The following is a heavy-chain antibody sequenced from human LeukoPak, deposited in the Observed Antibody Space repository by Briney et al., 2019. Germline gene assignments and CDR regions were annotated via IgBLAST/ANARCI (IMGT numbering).Heavy chain of an antibody. CDR1: GGSISSGGYY. Sequence: SETLSLTCTVSGGSISSGGYYWSWIRQPPGKGLEWIGYIYHSGSTYYNPSLKSRVTISVDTSKNQFSLKLSSVTAADTAVYYCASTVLDIVVVPAAPGYMDVWGKGTTVTVSS. J-gene: IGHJ6*03. CDR3: ASTVLDIVVVPAAPGYMDV. D-gene: IGHD2-2*03. V-gene: IGHV4-30-2*02. CDR2: IYHSGST.